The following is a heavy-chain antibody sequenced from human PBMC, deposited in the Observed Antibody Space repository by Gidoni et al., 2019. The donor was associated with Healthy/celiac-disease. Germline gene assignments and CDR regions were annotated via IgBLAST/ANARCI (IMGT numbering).Heavy chain of an antibody. CDR1: GGSISSYY. D-gene: IGHD6-19*01. J-gene: IGHJ6*02. Sequence: QLQESGPGLVKPSETLSLTCTVSGGSISSYYWSWIRQPPGKGLEWIGYIYYSGSTNYNPSLKSRVTISVDTSKNQFSLKLSSVTAADTAVYYCARVSRTGYSSAPTPYYYYGMDVWGQGTTVTVSS. V-gene: IGHV4-59*01. CDR3: ARVSRTGYSSAPTPYYYYGMDV. CDR2: IYYSGST.